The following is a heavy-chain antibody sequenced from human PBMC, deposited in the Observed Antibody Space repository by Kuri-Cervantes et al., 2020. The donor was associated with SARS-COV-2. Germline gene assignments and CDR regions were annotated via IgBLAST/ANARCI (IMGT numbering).Heavy chain of an antibody. Sequence: GSLRLSCAVYGGSFSGYYWSWIRQSPGKGLEWIGEISHSGSTNYNSSFKSRVTISIDTSKNQFSLRLSSVTAADTAVYFCARGCNRITIFGVVNIPAAENWFDPWGQGTLVTVSS. CDR1: GGSFSGYY. CDR3: ARGCNRITIFGVVNIPAAENWFDP. J-gene: IGHJ5*02. D-gene: IGHD3-3*01. CDR2: ISHSGST. V-gene: IGHV4-34*01.